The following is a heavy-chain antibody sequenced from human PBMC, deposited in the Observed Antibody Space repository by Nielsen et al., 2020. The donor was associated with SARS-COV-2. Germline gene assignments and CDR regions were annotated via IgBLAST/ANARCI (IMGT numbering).Heavy chain of an antibody. V-gene: IGHV3-30-3*01. CDR3: ARGGKRFDSSGYFSPDY. CDR1: GFTFSSYA. Sequence: GGSLRLSCAASGFTFSSYAFHWVRQAQGKGLEWVAVISYDGSNRYYADSVEGRFTISRDNSKNKLYLQMNSLRAEDTAVYYCARGGKRFDSSGYFSPDYWGQGTLVTVSS. J-gene: IGHJ4*02. D-gene: IGHD3-22*01. CDR2: ISYDGSNR.